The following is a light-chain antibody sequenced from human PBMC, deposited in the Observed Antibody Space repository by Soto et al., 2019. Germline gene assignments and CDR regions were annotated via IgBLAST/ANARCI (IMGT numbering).Light chain of an antibody. Sequence: DIQMTQSPSSLSASVGDRVTITCRASESVTNFLNWYQQKPGKAPKLLIYGASTLQSGVPSRFSGSGSGTDFTLTISSLXPADVATYYCQQSSRAPMYTFGQGTKVDIK. V-gene: IGKV1-39*01. CDR3: QQSSRAPMYT. J-gene: IGKJ2*01. CDR2: GAS. CDR1: ESVTNF.